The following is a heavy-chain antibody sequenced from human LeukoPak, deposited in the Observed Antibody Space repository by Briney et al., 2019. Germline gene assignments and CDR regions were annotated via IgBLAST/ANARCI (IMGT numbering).Heavy chain of an antibody. CDR2: IYSGGST. Sequence: GGSLRLSCAASRFTVSSNYMSWVRQAPGKGLEWVSVIYSGGSTYYADSVKGRFTISRDNSKNTLYLQMNSLRAEDTAVYYCARENGDYELGYFDYWGQGTLVTVSS. CDR1: RFTVSSNY. CDR3: ARENGDYELGYFDY. J-gene: IGHJ4*02. D-gene: IGHD4-17*01. V-gene: IGHV3-66*02.